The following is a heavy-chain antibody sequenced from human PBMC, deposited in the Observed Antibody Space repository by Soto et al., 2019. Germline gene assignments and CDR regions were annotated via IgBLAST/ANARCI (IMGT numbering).Heavy chain of an antibody. J-gene: IGHJ5*02. CDR3: ARDRVRSTLYDILTDGGNWFDP. CDR1: GYTFTSYG. CDR2: INAYNGNT. V-gene: IGHV1-18*01. Sequence: ASVKVSCKASGYTFTSYGISWVRQAPGQGLEWMGWINAYNGNTKYAQKLQGRVTITRDTSASTAYMELSSLRSEDTAVYYCARDRVRSTLYDILTDGGNWFDPWGQGTLVTVSS. D-gene: IGHD3-9*01.